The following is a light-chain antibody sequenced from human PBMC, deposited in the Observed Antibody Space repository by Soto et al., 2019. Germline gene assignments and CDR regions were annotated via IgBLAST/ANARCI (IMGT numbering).Light chain of an antibody. CDR2: DAS. CDR1: QTVRNNY. CDR3: QQRNIWPPVT. Sequence: EFVLTQFPGTLSLSPGERATLSCRASQTVRNNYLAWYQQKPGQAPRLLIYDASSRATGIPDRFSGGGSGADFTLTISRLEPEDFAVYYCQQRNIWPPVTFGQGTRLEIK. J-gene: IGKJ5*01. V-gene: IGKV3D-20*02.